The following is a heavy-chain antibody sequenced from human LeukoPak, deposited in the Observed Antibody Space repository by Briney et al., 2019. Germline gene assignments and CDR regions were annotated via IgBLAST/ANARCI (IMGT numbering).Heavy chain of an antibody. CDR3: AKEQRIRHCSEGVCTEGYYFDY. J-gene: IGHJ4*02. CDR1: GFNLNMFA. Sequence: GGSLRLSCTGSGFNLNMFAMNWVRQAPGQGLEWVSGLSRGGGTTNYADSVKGRFTISRDKSQNMVFLQMNSLRPEDTAVYYCAKEQRIRHCSEGVCTEGYYFDYWSQGSLVTVSS. V-gene: IGHV3-23*01. CDR2: LSRGGGTT. D-gene: IGHD2-8*01.